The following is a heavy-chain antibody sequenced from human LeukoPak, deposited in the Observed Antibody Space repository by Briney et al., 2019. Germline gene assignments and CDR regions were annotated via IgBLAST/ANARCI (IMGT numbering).Heavy chain of an antibody. CDR2: IYSGGST. Sequence: RPGGSLRLSCTASEFTVSSNYMTWVRQAPGKGLEWVSVIYSGGSTYYADSVKGRFTISRDNAKNSLYLQMNSLRAEDTAVYYCARDWAYCGGDCFPHYWGQGTLVTVSS. D-gene: IGHD2-21*02. V-gene: IGHV3-66*01. CDR1: EFTVSSNY. J-gene: IGHJ4*02. CDR3: ARDWAYCGGDCFPHY.